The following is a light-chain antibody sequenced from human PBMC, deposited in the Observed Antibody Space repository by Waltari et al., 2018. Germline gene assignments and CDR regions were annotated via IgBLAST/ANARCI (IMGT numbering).Light chain of an antibody. CDR2: DVD. CDR3: SSYSSGSTVV. Sequence: QSALTQPASVSGSPGQSITISCIGTTSDVGGYNYVSWYQQYPGKAPKLMIYDVDNRPSGISYRFSGSKSGNTASRTISGLQAEDEADYYCSSYSSGSTVVFGGGTKLTVL. J-gene: IGLJ2*01. V-gene: IGLV2-14*03. CDR1: TSDVGGYNY.